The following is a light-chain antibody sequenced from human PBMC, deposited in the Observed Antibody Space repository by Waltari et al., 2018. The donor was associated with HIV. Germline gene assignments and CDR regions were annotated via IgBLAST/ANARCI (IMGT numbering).Light chain of an antibody. CDR3: AAWDVSLNGLV. CDR1: RSNIGSKT. J-gene: IGLJ2*01. Sequence: QSVLTQPPSASGTPGQRVTISCSGSRSNIGSKTVNWYQQLPGTATKLLMYSNDQRPSGVPDRFSGSKSGTSASLAISGLQSEDEAGYYCAAWDVSLNGLVFGGGTKLTVL. V-gene: IGLV1-44*01. CDR2: SND.